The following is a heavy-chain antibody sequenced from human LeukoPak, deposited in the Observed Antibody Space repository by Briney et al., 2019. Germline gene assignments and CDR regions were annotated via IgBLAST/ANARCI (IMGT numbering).Heavy chain of an antibody. V-gene: IGHV4-31*03. Sequence: SQTLSLTCSVSGGSISSGGYYWSWIRQHPGKGLEWIGYIDYSGSTYYNPSLKSRVTISVDTSENQFSLKLSSVTAADTAVYYCARVSLYDYVWGSYRPYNGMDVWGQGTTVTVSS. J-gene: IGHJ6*02. D-gene: IGHD3-16*02. CDR2: IDYSGST. CDR1: GGSISSGGYY. CDR3: ARVSLYDYVWGSYRPYNGMDV.